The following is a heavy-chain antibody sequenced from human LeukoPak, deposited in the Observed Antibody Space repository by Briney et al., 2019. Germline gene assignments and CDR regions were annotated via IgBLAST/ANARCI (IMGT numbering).Heavy chain of an antibody. CDR1: RFTFSGYA. CDR2: IDASGVNT. V-gene: IGHV3-23*01. J-gene: IGHJ5*02. Sequence: GGSLRLSCAASRFTFSGYAMYWVRRAPGKGLEWVSCIDASGVNTYYADSVKGRFTISRDNSNNTLYLQMNSRRAEDTAVYYCAKGSGSGWYGWFDPWGQGTLVTVSS. CDR3: AKGSGSGWYGWFDP. D-gene: IGHD6-19*01.